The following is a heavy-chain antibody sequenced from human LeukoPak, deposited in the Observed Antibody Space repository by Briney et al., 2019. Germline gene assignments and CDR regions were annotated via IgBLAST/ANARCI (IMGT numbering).Heavy chain of an antibody. CDR1: GGSISSGGYY. CDR2: IYHSGST. D-gene: IGHD6-19*01. Sequence: SETLSLTCTVSGGSISSGGYYRSWIRQPPGKGLEWIGYIYHSGSTYYNPFLKSRVTISVDRSKNQFSLKLSSVTAADTAVYYCARRAVAEFDYWGQGTLVTVSS. V-gene: IGHV4-30-2*01. J-gene: IGHJ4*02. CDR3: ARRAVAEFDY.